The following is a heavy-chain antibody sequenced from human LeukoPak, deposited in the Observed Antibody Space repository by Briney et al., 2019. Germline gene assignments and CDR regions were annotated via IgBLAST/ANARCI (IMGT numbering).Heavy chain of an antibody. CDR3: ARDYYDSSGYYYFDY. CDR2: ISAYNGNT. D-gene: IGHD3-22*01. CDR1: GYTFTSYG. V-gene: IGHV1-18*01. J-gene: IGHJ4*02. Sequence: ASVKVSCKVSGYTFTSYGISWVRQAPGQGLEWMGWISAYNGNTNYAQKLQGRVTMTTDTSTSTAYMELRSLRSDDTAVYYCARDYYDSSGYYYFDYWGQGTLVTVSS.